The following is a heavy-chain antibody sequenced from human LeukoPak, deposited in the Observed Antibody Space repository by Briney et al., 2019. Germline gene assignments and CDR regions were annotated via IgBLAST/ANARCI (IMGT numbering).Heavy chain of an antibody. CDR1: GWSFSNYY. CDR2: INHSGDT. CDR3: ARGPGTVGLSP. D-gene: IGHD1/OR15-1a*01. J-gene: IGHJ5*02. Sequence: SETLALTCNVSGWSFSNYYWSWIRQTPEKGLEWIGQINHSGDTSYNPSLRSRVTLSVDRSKNQFSLKVTSVTAADTGVYYRARGPGTVGLSPWGQGTLVTVSS. V-gene: IGHV4-34*01.